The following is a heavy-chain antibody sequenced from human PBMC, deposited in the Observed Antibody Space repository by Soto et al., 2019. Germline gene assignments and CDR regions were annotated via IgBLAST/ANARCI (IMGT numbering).Heavy chain of an antibody. D-gene: IGHD6-25*01. V-gene: IGHV1-69*06. CDR3: VRDASSGYRGWWDP. J-gene: IGHJ5*02. CDR2: IIPVFGTT. Sequence: QVQLVQSGAEVKKPGSSVKVSCRASGGTFSNYAISWVRQAPGQGLEWMGNIIPVFGTTNFARKFLGRVTITADKSTDTVYMELRSLTSDDTAVYYCVRDASSGYRGWWDPWGQGTLVTVSS. CDR1: GGTFSNYA.